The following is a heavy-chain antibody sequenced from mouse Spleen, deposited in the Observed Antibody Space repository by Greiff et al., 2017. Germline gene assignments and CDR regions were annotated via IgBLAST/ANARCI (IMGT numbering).Heavy chain of an antibody. V-gene: IGHV5-17*02. CDR3: ERSTTQAYYIDY. J-gene: IGHJ2*01. CDR1: GFTFSSFG. Sequence: DVHLVESGGGLVQPGGSRKLSCAASGFTFSSFGMHWVRQAPEKGLEWVAYISSGSSTTYYADTVKGRFTISRDNPKNTQFLQMTSLRSEDTAMYYCERSTTQAYYIDYWGQGTTLTVSS. CDR2: ISSGSSTT. D-gene: IGHD3-2*02.